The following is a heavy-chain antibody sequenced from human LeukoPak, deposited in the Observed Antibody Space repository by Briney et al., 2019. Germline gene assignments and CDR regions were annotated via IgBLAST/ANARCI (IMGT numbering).Heavy chain of an antibody. Sequence: SETLSLTCAVYGGSFSGYYWSWIRQPPGKGLEWIGEINHSGSTNYNPSLKSRVTISVDTSKNQFSLKLSSVTAADTAVYYCARTGDSSGYYYFDYWGQGTLVTVSS. J-gene: IGHJ4*02. D-gene: IGHD3-22*01. CDR1: GGSFSGYY. V-gene: IGHV4-34*01. CDR3: ARTGDSSGYYYFDY. CDR2: INHSGST.